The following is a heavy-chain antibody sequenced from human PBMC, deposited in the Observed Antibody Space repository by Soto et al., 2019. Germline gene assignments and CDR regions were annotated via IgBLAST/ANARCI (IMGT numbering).Heavy chain of an antibody. CDR2: IYSSSNYI. CDR3: ARTVTPWYFDY. CDR1: GLTFSSHS. J-gene: IGHJ4*02. V-gene: IGHV3-21*01. D-gene: IGHD4-4*01. Sequence: GSLRLSCAVSGLTFSSHSMNWVRQAPGKGLEWVSSIYSSSNYIYYADSVKGRFTISRDNAKNSLYLQMNSLRAEDTAVYYCARTVTPWYFDYWGQGILVTVSS.